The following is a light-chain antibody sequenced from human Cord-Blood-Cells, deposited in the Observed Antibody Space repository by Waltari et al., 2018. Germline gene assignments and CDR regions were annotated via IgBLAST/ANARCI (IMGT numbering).Light chain of an antibody. CDR1: KSVLYSSNNQNY. Sequence: DIVMPQSPDSMAVSLGERATHKCKSSKSVLYSSNNQNYLAWYQQKPGQPPKLLIYWASTRESGVPDRFSGSGSGTDFTLNISSLQAEDVAVYYCQQYYSTPWTFGQGTKVEIK. CDR2: WAS. V-gene: IGKV4-1*01. CDR3: QQYYSTPWT. J-gene: IGKJ1*01.